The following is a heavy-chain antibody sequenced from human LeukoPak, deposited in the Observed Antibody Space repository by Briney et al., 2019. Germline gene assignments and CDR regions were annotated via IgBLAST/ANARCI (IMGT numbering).Heavy chain of an antibody. CDR2: IRSKAYGGTT. CDR1: GFTFGDYA. V-gene: IGHV3-49*03. CDR3: TREIIAVACDY. Sequence: GGSLRLSCTASGFTFGDYAMSWFRQAPGKGLEWVGFIRSKAYGGTTEYAASVKGRFTISRDDSKSIAYLQMNSLKTEDTAVYYCTREIIAVACDYWGQGTLVTVSS. J-gene: IGHJ4*02. D-gene: IGHD6-19*01.